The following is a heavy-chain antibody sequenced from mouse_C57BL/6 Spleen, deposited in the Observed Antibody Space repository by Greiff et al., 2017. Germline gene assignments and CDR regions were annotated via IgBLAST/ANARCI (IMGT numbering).Heavy chain of an antibody. Sequence: EVMLVESGGGLVKPGGSLKLSCAASGFTFSSYAMSWVRQTPEKRLEWVATISDGGSYTYYPDNVKGRFTISRDNAKNNLYLQMSHLKSEDTAMYYCARDRDDYDGYAMDYWGQGTSLTVSS. V-gene: IGHV5-4*01. D-gene: IGHD2-4*01. CDR3: ARDRDDYDGYAMDY. J-gene: IGHJ4*01. CDR2: ISDGGSYT. CDR1: GFTFSSYA.